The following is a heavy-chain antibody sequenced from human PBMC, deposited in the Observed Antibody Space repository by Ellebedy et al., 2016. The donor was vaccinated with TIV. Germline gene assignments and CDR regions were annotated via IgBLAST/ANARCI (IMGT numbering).Heavy chain of an antibody. D-gene: IGHD6-13*01. CDR2: IRSKTYGGTT. CDR3: TRWDISSAIGVNWFDP. CDR1: GFNFGDYS. V-gene: IGHV3-49*03. J-gene: IGHJ5*02. Sequence: PGGSLRLSCTGSGFNFGDYSMSWIRQAPGKGLEWVGFIRSKTYGGTTEYAASVKGRFSISRDDSKSIAYLQANSLKTEDTGVYYCTRWDISSAIGVNWFDPWGQGTLVTVSS.